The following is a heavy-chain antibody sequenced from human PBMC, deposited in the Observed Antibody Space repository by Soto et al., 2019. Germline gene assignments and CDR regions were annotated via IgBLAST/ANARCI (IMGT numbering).Heavy chain of an antibody. CDR3: AREAEGYSYGLADY. CDR1: GYTFTTYY. V-gene: IGHV1-46*01. CDR2: INPSGGTT. D-gene: IGHD5-18*01. Sequence: ASVKVSCKASGYTFTTYYMHWVRQAPGQGLEWMGIINPSGGTTTYAQKFQGRVTMTRDTSASTVYMEMSSLRSEDTAVYYCAREAEGYSYGLADYWGQGTLVTVSS. J-gene: IGHJ4*02.